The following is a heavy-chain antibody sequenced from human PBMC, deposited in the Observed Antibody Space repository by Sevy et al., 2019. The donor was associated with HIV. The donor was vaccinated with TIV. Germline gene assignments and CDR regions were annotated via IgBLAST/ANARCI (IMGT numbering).Heavy chain of an antibody. CDR2: ISGSGGST. Sequence: GGSLRLSCAASGFTFSSYAMSWVRQAPGKGLEWLSTISGSGGSTYYADSVKGRFTISRDNFKNRLYLQMNSLRAEDTAVYYCPILVMYYYDGSGYYYQVPSDYWGQGTLVTVSS. CDR3: PILVMYYYDGSGYYYQVPSDY. CDR1: GFTFSSYA. D-gene: IGHD3-22*01. V-gene: IGHV3-23*01. J-gene: IGHJ4*02.